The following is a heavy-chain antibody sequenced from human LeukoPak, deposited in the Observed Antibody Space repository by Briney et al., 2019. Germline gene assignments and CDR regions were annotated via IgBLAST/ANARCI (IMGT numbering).Heavy chain of an antibody. J-gene: IGHJ4*02. D-gene: IGHD6-6*01. V-gene: IGHV5-51*01. CDR2: IYPGDSET. Sequence: GESLKISCKGSGYSFTSYHIAWVRQMPGEGLERMGIIYPGDSETTYSPSFQGQVTISDDKSIDTAYLQWTSLNVSDTAIYYCARHLYRGRGRSSSDYWGQGTLVTVSS. CDR3: ARHLYRGRGRSSSDY. CDR1: GYSFTSYH.